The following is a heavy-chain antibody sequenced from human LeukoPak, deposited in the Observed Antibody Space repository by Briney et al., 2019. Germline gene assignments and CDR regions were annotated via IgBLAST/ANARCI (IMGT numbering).Heavy chain of an antibody. CDR2: ISAYNGNT. J-gene: IGHJ3*02. V-gene: IGHV1-18*01. Sequence: ASVPVSCQASGYTFPSYGISWVRQAPGQGLEWMGWISAYNGNTNYAQKLQGRVTMTSDTSTSTAYMELRSLRSDDTAVYYCARDFRVIAAAGRCAFDIWGQGTMVTVSS. CDR3: ARDFRVIAAAGRCAFDI. D-gene: IGHD6-13*01. CDR1: GYTFPSYG.